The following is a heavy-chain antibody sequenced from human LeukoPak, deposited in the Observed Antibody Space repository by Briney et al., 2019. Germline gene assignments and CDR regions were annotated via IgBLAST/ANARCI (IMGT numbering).Heavy chain of an antibody. D-gene: IGHD4-17*01. Sequence: WIRQPPGRGLEWIGSIYYSGSAYYNPSLKSRVTISVDTSKNQFSLKLSSVTAADTAVYYCARVGLCGDYVFGYWGQGTLVTVSS. V-gene: IGHV4-39*07. CDR3: ARVGLCGDYVFGY. CDR2: IYYSGSA. J-gene: IGHJ4*02.